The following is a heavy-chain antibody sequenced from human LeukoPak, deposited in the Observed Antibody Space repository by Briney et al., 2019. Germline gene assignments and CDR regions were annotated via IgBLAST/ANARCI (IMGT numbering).Heavy chain of an antibody. J-gene: IGHJ4*02. CDR1: GGSFIDYH. Sequence: PSETLSLTCGIYGGSFIDYHLSWIRQPPGKGLEWIGEISHDEGTNYSPSLKSRVTISVDTSKYQFSLKLTSVTAADTAVYYCARGPDYAKAGYWGPGTLVTVSS. D-gene: IGHD4-17*01. V-gene: IGHV4-34*01. CDR2: ISHDEGT. CDR3: ARGPDYAKAGY.